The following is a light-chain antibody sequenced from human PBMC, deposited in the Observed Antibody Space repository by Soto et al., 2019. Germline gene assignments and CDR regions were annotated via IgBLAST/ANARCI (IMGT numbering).Light chain of an antibody. J-gene: IGKJ4*01. Sequence: DIQFTQSPSFLSASVGDRVTITCRASQGIRSYLAWYQQRPGKAPKLLVYDASTLPNGVSSRFSGSVAGPGCTRTISSLQPEDVATYCCQQINRFPLTFGGGTQVDI. CDR2: DAS. CDR3: QQINRFPLT. V-gene: IGKV1-9*01. CDR1: QGIRSY.